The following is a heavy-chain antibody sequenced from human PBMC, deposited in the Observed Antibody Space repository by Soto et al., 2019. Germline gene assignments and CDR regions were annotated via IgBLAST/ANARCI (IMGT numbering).Heavy chain of an antibody. CDR2: IHSNTGGT. V-gene: IGHV1-2*04. Sequence: ASVKVSCKASGYIFVNYGMAWVRQAPGQGLEWMGWIHSNTGGTSYAQKFQGWVTMTRDTSISTAYMELSRLGSDDTAMYYCARSSGAVAVDYNGMDVWGKGTTVTVSS. CDR3: ARSSGAVAVDYNGMDV. J-gene: IGHJ6*04. D-gene: IGHD6-19*01. CDR1: GYIFVNYG.